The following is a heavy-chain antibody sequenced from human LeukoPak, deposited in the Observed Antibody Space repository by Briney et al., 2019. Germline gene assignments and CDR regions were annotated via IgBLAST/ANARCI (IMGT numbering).Heavy chain of an antibody. V-gene: IGHV4-38-2*02. Sequence: SETLSLTCTVSGYSISSGYYWSWIRQPPGKGLEWIGEINHSGSTNYNPSLKSRVTISVDTSKNQFSLKLSSVTAADTVVYYCARVGPSVNWFDPWGQGTLVTVSS. CDR1: GYSISSGYY. D-gene: IGHD3-3*01. CDR2: INHSGST. CDR3: ARVGPSVNWFDP. J-gene: IGHJ5*02.